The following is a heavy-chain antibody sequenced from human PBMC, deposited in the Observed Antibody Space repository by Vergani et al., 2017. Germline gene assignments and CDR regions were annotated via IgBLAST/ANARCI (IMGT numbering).Heavy chain of an antibody. J-gene: IGHJ4*02. CDR2: IYYSGST. CDR3: ATSRDGGYDFSYFDY. D-gene: IGHD5-12*01. V-gene: IGHV4-59*12. Sequence: QVQLQESGPGLVKPSETLSLTCTVSGGSISSYYWSWIRQPPGKGLEWIGYIYYSGSTNYNPSLKSRVTISVDTSKNQFSLQLNSVTPEDTAVYYCATSRDGGYDFSYFDYWGQGTLVTVSS. CDR1: GGSISSYY.